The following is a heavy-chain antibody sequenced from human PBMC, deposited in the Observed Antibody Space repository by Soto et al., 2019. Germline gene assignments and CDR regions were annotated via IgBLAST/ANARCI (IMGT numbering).Heavy chain of an antibody. J-gene: IGHJ6*02. Sequence: GSLRLSCAASGXIFRTYWMHWVRQAPGKGLEWVALILNDGSSEYYADSVKGRFTISRDNSKNMLYLQMNSLGVDDTAMYYFANGRYSSPPGMDVWGQGTTVTVSS. CDR1: GXIFRTYW. V-gene: IGHV3-30*18. CDR2: ILNDGSSE. D-gene: IGHD2-15*01. CDR3: ANGRYSSPPGMDV.